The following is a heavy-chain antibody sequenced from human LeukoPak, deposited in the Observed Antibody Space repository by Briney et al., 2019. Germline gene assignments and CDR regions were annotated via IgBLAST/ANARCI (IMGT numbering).Heavy chain of an antibody. CDR2: INTYKGNT. CDR1: GDTFTIYG. Sequence: AAVTVSFTASGDTFTIYGISWVRQAPGQGGEWMGWINTYKGNTNYAQNLHDRLTMTTDISTSTAYMELRSLRSDDTAVYYCARQYGYYYYMDVWGKGTTVTISS. J-gene: IGHJ6*03. D-gene: IGHD2/OR15-2a*01. V-gene: IGHV1-18*01. CDR3: ARQYGYYYYMDV.